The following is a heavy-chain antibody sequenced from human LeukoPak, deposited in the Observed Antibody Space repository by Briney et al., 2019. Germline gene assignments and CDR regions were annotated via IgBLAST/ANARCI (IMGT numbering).Heavy chain of an antibody. CDR2: ITSSGRNI. CDR3: ARNVLRFGIDY. J-gene: IGHJ4*02. D-gene: IGHD2-8*01. Sequence: GGSLRLSCAASGFTFNTYTMNWVRQAPGKGLELISYITSSGRNIYYADSVKGRFTISRDVAKNSLYLQMNSLRVEDTAVYYCARNVLRFGIDYWGQGTPVTVSS. CDR1: GFTFNTYT. V-gene: IGHV3-48*04.